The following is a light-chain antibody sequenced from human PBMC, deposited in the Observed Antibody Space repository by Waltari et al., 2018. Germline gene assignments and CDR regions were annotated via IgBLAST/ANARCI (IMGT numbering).Light chain of an antibody. CDR2: RNN. J-gene: IGLJ3*02. V-gene: IGLV1-47*01. CDR1: RSNIGTKY. Sequence: QSVLTQPPSASGTPGQRVTISCSGRRSNIGTKYVYWYQQLPGTAPKLLIYRNNQRPSGVPDRFSGSKSGTSASLAISGLRSEDEADYYCAAWDDSLSGRVFGGGTKVTVL. CDR3: AAWDDSLSGRV.